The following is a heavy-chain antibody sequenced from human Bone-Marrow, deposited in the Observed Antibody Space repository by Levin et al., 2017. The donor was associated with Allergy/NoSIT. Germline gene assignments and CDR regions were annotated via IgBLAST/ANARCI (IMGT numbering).Heavy chain of an antibody. CDR1: GFTVSAYW. D-gene: IGHD4-17*01. Sequence: PGESLKISCAVSGFTVSAYWMSWVRQAPGKGLEWVANIQQNGDEKYYVDSVKGRFTISRDNAKNSLYLHMNSLRAEDTAVYYCARFDYRDYNDAFDIWGQGTMVTVSS. CDR3: ARFDYRDYNDAFDI. J-gene: IGHJ3*02. V-gene: IGHV3-7*01. CDR2: IQQNGDEK.